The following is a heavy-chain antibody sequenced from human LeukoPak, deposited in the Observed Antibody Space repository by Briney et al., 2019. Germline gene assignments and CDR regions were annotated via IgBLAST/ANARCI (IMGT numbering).Heavy chain of an antibody. Sequence: PSETLSLTCTISSGSTSSSSYYWGWIRQPPGKGLEWIADIYYSGSTYYNPSLKSRVSISIDTSNNHFSLRLSSVTAADTALYYCARRRYYDSTGYLDWGQGTLVTVSS. CDR2: IYYSGST. CDR3: ARRRYYDSTGYLD. V-gene: IGHV4-39*02. CDR1: SGSTSSSSYY. D-gene: IGHD3-22*01. J-gene: IGHJ1*01.